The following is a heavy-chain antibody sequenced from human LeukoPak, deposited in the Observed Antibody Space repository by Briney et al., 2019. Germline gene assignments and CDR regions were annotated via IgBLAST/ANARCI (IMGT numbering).Heavy chain of an antibody. D-gene: IGHD1-26*01. Sequence: GGSLRLSCAASGFTFSSYAMTWVRQAPGKGLEWVSTISATGGSTYSADSVKGRLTISRDNSKNTLYLQMNSLRAEGTAVYSCAKDSGTYYKAFDYWGQGTLVTVSS. CDR3: AKDSGTYYKAFDY. CDR1: GFTFSSYA. J-gene: IGHJ4*02. V-gene: IGHV3-23*01. CDR2: ISATGGST.